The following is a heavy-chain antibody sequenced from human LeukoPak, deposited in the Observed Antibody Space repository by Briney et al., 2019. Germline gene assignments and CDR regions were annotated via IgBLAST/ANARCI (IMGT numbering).Heavy chain of an antibody. CDR1: GYTFTGYY. V-gene: IGHV1-2*02. Sequence: ASVKVSCKASGYTFTGYYMYWVRQAPGQGLEWMGWINPDSGGINYAQKFQGRVTMTRDTSISTAYMELSRLRSDDTAVFYCARSDYDSSGYYYDLDYWGQGTLVTVSS. CDR2: INPDSGGI. J-gene: IGHJ4*02. D-gene: IGHD3-22*01. CDR3: ARSDYDSSGYYYDLDY.